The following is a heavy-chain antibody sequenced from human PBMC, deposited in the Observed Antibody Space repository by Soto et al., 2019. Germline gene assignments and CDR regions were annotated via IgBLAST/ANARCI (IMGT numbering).Heavy chain of an antibody. J-gene: IGHJ5*02. CDR3: ARRRGATATGGAFDP. V-gene: IGHV2-5*01. CDR2: IFGNDDK. Sequence: GMDLEWLAVIFGNDDKRYSPSLKSRLTITKDSSKNQVVLTMTNLDPVDTRTYYCARRRGATATGGAFDPWGQGTLVTVSS. D-gene: IGHD4-17*01.